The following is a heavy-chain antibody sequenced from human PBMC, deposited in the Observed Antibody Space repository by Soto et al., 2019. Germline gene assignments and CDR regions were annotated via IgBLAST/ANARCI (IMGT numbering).Heavy chain of an antibody. CDR1: GFTFSDYY. Sequence: PGGSLRLSCAASGFTFSDYYMSWIRQAPGKGLEWVSYISSSSSYTNYADSVKGRFTISRDNAKNSLYLQMNSLRAEDTAVYYCARDGSMRPKVYYYYGMDVWGQGTTVTVSS. D-gene: IGHD3-22*01. CDR3: ARDGSMRPKVYYYYGMDV. CDR2: ISSSSSYT. J-gene: IGHJ6*02. V-gene: IGHV3-11*06.